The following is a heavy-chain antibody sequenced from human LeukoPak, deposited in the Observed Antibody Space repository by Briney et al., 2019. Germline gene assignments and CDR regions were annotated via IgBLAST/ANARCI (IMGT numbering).Heavy chain of an antibody. CDR1: GYTFTSYD. D-gene: IGHD5-24*01. CDR2: INPNSGGT. Sequence: ASVKVSCKASGYTFTSYDINWVRQAPGQGLEWMGWINPNSGGTNYAQKFQGRVTMTRDTSISTAYMELSRLRSDDTAVYYCARVSSRDGYNPRYFDYWGQGTLVTVSS. V-gene: IGHV1-2*02. J-gene: IGHJ4*02. CDR3: ARVSSRDGYNPRYFDY.